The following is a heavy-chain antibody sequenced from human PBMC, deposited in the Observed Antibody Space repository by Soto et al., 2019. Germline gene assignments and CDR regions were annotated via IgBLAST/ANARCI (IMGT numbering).Heavy chain of an antibody. CDR2: ISSSSYI. CDR1: GFTFSSYS. V-gene: IGHV3-21*01. J-gene: IGHJ6*04. Sequence: GGSLRLSCAASGFTFSSYSMNWVRQAPGKGLEWVSSISSSSYIYYADSVKGRFTISRDNAKNSLYLQMNSLRAEDTAVYYCARDSYSYGYYYYYGMEVWGKRTTVNVSS. CDR3: ARDSYSYGYYYYYGMEV. D-gene: IGHD5-18*01.